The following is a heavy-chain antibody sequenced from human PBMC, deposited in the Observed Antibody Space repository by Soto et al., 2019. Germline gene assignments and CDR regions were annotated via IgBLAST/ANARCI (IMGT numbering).Heavy chain of an antibody. Sequence: QVQLVESGGGVVQPGRSLRLSCAASGFTFSGYAMHWVRQAPGKGLEWVAVISYDGSKTYHADSMKGRFTISRDNSKNTLYLQMNSLRAEDTAVYYCATENKNWELLYWGQGTLVTVSS. CDR1: GFTFSGYA. D-gene: IGHD1-26*01. CDR3: ATENKNWELLY. V-gene: IGHV3-30-3*01. CDR2: ISYDGSKT. J-gene: IGHJ4*02.